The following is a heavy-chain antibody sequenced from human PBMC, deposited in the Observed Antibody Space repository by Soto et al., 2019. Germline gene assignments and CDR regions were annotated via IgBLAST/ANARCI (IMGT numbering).Heavy chain of an antibody. Sequence: QVQLMQSGAEVKKPGASVKVSCKASGDTFTDYYIHWVRQAPGQGLEWMGTVNPSGGHTTYAQHFLGRVTMTRDTSTSTLYMELTRLKSDDTAIYYCARGGHVVVVTAALDYWGQGTLVTVSS. V-gene: IGHV1-46*01. CDR2: VNPSGGHT. CDR1: GDTFTDYY. CDR3: ARGGHVVVVTAALDY. D-gene: IGHD2-21*02. J-gene: IGHJ4*02.